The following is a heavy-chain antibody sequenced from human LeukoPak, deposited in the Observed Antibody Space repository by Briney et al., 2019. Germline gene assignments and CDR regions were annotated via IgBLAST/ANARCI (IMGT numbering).Heavy chain of an antibody. CDR2: IYYRGGT. V-gene: IGHV4-30-4*01. Sequence: PSETLSLTCTVSGDSLSSGDYYWSWTRQPPGKGLEWIGLIYYRGGTSYNPSLKSRLTISVDTSENRFSLRLDSVTAADTAVYYCARDFFGLGGIDYWGQGALVTVSS. CDR3: ARDFFGLGGIDY. D-gene: IGHD3-16*01. J-gene: IGHJ4*02. CDR1: GDSLSSGDYY.